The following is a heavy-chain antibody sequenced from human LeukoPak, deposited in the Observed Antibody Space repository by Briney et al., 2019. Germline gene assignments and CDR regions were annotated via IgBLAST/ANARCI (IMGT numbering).Heavy chain of an antibody. CDR2: ITTKINNYVT. CDR3: TTYRRGHY. J-gene: IGHJ4*02. D-gene: IGHD1-26*01. V-gene: IGHV3-73*01. CDR1: GFIFSGSD. Sequence: PGGSPRLSCAASGFIFSGSDVHWVRQASGKGLEWIGRITTKINNYVTAYAASVKGRFTISRHDSENTSFLQMNSLKSEDTAVYYCTTYRRGHYWGRGTLVTVSS.